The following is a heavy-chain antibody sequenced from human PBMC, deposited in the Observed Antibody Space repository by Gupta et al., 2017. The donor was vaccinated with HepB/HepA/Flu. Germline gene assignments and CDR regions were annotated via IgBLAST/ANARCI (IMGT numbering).Heavy chain of an antibody. V-gene: IGHV3-20*01. CDR3: ARTGPYYYFALAV. CDR1: GFDFDSFH. CDR2: INWNGDNT. Sequence: EEQLVESGGGVTRRGGTLRLSCTVSGFDFDSFHMHWVRQAPGKGLEWVAGINWNGDNTDYADSVKGRFTLSRDNDKNSLFLQMNRLRAEDTALYHCARTGPYYYFALAVWGPGATVTVSS. J-gene: IGHJ6*02. D-gene: IGHD3-3*01.